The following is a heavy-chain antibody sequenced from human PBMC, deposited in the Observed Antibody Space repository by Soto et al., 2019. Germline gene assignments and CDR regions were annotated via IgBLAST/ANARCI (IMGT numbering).Heavy chain of an antibody. Sequence: QVQLQESGPGLVKPSETLSLSCTVSNGSISNFYWNWIRHPPGKRLEWIGRIYISGSSSYNPSLRSRVTMSGDASKNPFSLKLNSGTAADTAGYYWARSSHKESWFDPWGQGTLVTVSS. CDR3: ARSSHKESWFDP. J-gene: IGHJ5*02. CDR1: NGSISNFY. V-gene: IGHV4-4*07. CDR2: IYISGSS. D-gene: IGHD6-13*01.